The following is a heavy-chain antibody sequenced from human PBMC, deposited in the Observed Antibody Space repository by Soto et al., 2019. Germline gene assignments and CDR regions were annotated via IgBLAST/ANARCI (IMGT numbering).Heavy chain of an antibody. CDR2: IIPIFGTA. Sequence: ASVKVSCKASGGTFSSYAISWVRQAPGQGLEWMGGIIPIFGTANYAQKFQGRVTTTADESTSTAYMELSSLRSEDTAVYYCARATLIAARPIGEAFDIWGQGTMVTVSS. CDR3: ARATLIAARPIGEAFDI. D-gene: IGHD6-6*01. J-gene: IGHJ3*02. CDR1: GGTFSSYA. V-gene: IGHV1-69*13.